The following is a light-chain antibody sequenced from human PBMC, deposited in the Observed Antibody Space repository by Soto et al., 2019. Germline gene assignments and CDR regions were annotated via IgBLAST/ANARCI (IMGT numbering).Light chain of an antibody. CDR3: SSYSSTTTEYV. CDR1: SSDIGGYNY. Sequence: GLTQPASVSGSPGQSITISCTGTSSDIGGYNYVYWYQQHPGNAPKLMIYEVNNRPSGVSSRFSGSRSGNTASLTVSGLXAEDEADYYCSSYSSTTTEYVFGTGTKVTVL. J-gene: IGLJ1*01. CDR2: EVN. V-gene: IGLV2-14*01.